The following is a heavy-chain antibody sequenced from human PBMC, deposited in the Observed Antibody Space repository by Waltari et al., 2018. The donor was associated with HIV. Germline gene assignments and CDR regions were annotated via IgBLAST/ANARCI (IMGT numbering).Heavy chain of an antibody. J-gene: IGHJ5*01. CDR1: DHNYW. V-gene: IGHV5-51*01. D-gene: IGHD6-19*01. CDR3: AALAGAEWDLVADS. Sequence: EVRLVQSGGEVKKPGESLRISCQSSDHNYWIGWVRQMPGKGLQWMGFIFPGDSETRYSPSFQGQVTISADRSISTAYMQWRSLKASDTAMYYCAALAGAEWDLVADSWGQGTLLTVSS. CDR2: IFPGDSET.